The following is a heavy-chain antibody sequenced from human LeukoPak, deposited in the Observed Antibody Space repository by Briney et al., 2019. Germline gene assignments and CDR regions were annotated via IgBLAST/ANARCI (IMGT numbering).Heavy chain of an antibody. CDR1: GFTFSSYA. V-gene: IGHV3-23*01. D-gene: IGHD3-10*01. J-gene: IGHJ4*02. CDR3: AKDSPSGGSHFDY. CDR2: ISGSGGST. Sequence: GGSLRLSCAASGFTFSSYAMSWVRHAPGKGLELVSAISGSGGSTYYADSVKGRFTISRDNSKNTLYLQMNSLRAEDTAVYYCAKDSPSGGSHFDYWGQGTLVTVSS.